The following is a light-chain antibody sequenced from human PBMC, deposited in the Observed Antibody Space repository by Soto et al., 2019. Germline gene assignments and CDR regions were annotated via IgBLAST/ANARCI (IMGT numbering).Light chain of an antibody. CDR2: DAS. Sequence: DIQMTQSPSSLSASVGDRVTITCQASQDISNYLNWYQQKPGKAPKLLIYDASNLETGVPSRFSGHGSGTDFTFTTSSLQPEDIATYYCQQYDSLFLTFGGGTKVEIK. J-gene: IGKJ4*01. V-gene: IGKV1-33*01. CDR3: QQYDSLFLT. CDR1: QDISNY.